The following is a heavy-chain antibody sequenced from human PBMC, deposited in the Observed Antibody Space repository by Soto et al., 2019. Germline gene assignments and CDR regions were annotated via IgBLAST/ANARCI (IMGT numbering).Heavy chain of an antibody. CDR3: VQTTGWPGFDF. V-gene: IGHV3-53*01. Sequence: EVQLVESGGGLIQPGGSLRLSCAASGFTVSSKYMTWVRQAPGKGLEWVSVIYGGGNTYYADSVKGRFTISRDNSKNTLYLQRNSLRAEDTAVYYCVQTTGWPGFDFWGQGTLVTVSS. D-gene: IGHD6-19*01. CDR1: GFTVSSKY. CDR2: IYGGGNT. J-gene: IGHJ4*02.